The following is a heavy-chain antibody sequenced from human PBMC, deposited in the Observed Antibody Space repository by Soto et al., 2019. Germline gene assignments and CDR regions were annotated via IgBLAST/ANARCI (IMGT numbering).Heavy chain of an antibody. CDR2: ISWNSGTI. J-gene: IGHJ6*02. V-gene: IGHV3-9*01. CDR3: AKDTQLRFYGMDV. CDR1: GFGFDGYA. Sequence: PGGSLRLSCAASGFGFDGYAMHWVRQAPGKGLEWVSGISWNSGTIDYADSVKGRFTISGDNGKNSLYLQMNSLRREDTAMYYCAKDTQLRFYGMDVWGQGTTVTVSS.